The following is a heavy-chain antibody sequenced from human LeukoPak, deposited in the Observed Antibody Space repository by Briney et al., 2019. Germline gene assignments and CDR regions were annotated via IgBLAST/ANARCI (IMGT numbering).Heavy chain of an antibody. J-gene: IGHJ4*02. CDR3: AKDRLGPWSLRDFDY. CDR1: GFTFSNAW. Sequence: PGGSLRLSCAASGFTFSNAWMSWVRQAPGKGLEWVANIKQDGSEKYYVDSVKGRFTISRDNAKNSLYLQMNSLRAEDTAVYYCAKDRLGPWSLRDFDYWGQGVLVTVSS. V-gene: IGHV3-7*01. D-gene: IGHD1-26*01. CDR2: IKQDGSEK.